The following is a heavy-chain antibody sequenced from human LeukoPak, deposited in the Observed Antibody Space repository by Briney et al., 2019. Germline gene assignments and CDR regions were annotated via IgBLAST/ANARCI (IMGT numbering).Heavy chain of an antibody. CDR3: AKSPVLMVYASDFDY. J-gene: IGHJ4*02. CDR1: GFTFNSYW. CDR2: ISGSGGST. D-gene: IGHD2-8*01. Sequence: GGSLRLSCAASGFTFNSYWMSWVRQAPGKGLEWVSAISGSGGSTYYADSVKGRFTISRDNSKNTLYLQMNSLRAEDTAVYYCAKSPVLMVYASDFDYWGQGTLVTVSS. V-gene: IGHV3-23*01.